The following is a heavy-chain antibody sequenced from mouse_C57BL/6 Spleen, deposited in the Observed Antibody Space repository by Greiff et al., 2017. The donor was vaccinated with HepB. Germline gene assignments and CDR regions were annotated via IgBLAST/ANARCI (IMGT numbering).Heavy chain of an antibody. D-gene: IGHD2-4*01. CDR2: IDPSDSET. CDR3: ARYDYDGWYFDV. V-gene: IGHV1-52*01. J-gene: IGHJ1*03. Sequence: VQLQQPGAELVRPGSSVKLSCKASGYTFTSYWMHWVKQRPIQGLEWIGNIDPSDSETHYNQKFKDKATLTVDKSSSTAYMQLSSLTSEDSAVYYCARYDYDGWYFDVWGTGTTVTVSS. CDR1: GYTFTSYW.